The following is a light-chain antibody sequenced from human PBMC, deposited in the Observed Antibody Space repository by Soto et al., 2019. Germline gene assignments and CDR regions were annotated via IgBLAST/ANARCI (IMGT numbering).Light chain of an antibody. V-gene: IGLV2-14*03. CDR3: SSYTSIDTWV. Sequence: QSALTQPASVSGSPGQSITITCTGTSSDVGGYNYVSWYQQHPGKAPKVLISDVSNRPSGISNRFSGSKSGNTASLTISGLQAEEAADYYCSSYTSIDTWVFGTGTKLTVL. CDR1: SSDVGGYNY. J-gene: IGLJ1*01. CDR2: DVS.